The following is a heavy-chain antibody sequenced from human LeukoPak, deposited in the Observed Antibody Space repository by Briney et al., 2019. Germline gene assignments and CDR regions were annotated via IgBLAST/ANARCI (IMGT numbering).Heavy chain of an antibody. CDR1: GYSFTAYW. CDR3: ARPAAGLGGFDY. CDR2: IYPGDSTT. J-gene: IGHJ4*02. D-gene: IGHD6-13*01. Sequence: GESLKISCKGSGYSFTAYWIGWVRQMPGKGLEWMGVIYPGDSTTSYSPSFQGQVTISADKSINTAYLQWISLKASDTAIYYCARPAAGLGGFDYWGQGSLVTVSS. V-gene: IGHV5-51*01.